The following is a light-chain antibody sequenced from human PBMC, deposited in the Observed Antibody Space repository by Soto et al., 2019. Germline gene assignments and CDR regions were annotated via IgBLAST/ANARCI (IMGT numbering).Light chain of an antibody. CDR2: EVS. Sequence: QSVLTQPPSVSGSPGQSVAVSCTGTSSDVGSYNRVSWYQQPPGTAPKLMIYEVSNRPSGVPDRFSGSKSGNTASLTISGLQAEDEADYYCSSFTRSTTYGFGTGTKVTVL. J-gene: IGLJ1*01. V-gene: IGLV2-18*02. CDR1: SSDVGSYNR. CDR3: SSFTRSTTYG.